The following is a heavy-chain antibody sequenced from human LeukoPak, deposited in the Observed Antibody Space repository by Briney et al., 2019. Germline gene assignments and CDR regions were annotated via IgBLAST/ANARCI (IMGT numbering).Heavy chain of an antibody. V-gene: IGHV3-23*01. J-gene: IGHJ4*02. CDR2: ISGSGGST. D-gene: IGHD5-12*01. CDR3: AKPIVATTH. CDR1: GFTFSSYG. Sequence: GGTLRLSCAAPGFTFSSYGMSWVRQAPGKGLEWVSAISGSGGSTYYADSVKGRFTISRDNSKNTLYLQMNSLRAEDTAVYYCAKPIVATTHWGQGTLVTVSS.